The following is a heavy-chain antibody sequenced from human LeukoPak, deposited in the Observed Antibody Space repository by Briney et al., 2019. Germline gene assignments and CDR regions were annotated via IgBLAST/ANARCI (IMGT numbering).Heavy chain of an antibody. V-gene: IGHV1-18*01. CDR2: ISAYNGYT. D-gene: IGHD1/OR15-1a*01. J-gene: IGHJ4*02. CDR3: AGVGTGTRSFDY. Sequence: GASVKVSCKTSGYTFTTYDINWVRQAPGQGLEWMGRISAYNGYTNYGQKLQGRVTMTTDTSTSTAYMELRSLRSDDTAVYYCAGVGTGTRSFDYWGQGTLVTVSS. CDR1: GYTFTTYD.